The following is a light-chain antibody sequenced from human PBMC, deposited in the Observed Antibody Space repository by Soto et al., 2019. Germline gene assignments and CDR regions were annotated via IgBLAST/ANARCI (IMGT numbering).Light chain of an antibody. CDR1: QSVTNY. CDR3: QQYAGSPYT. Sequence: IVLTQSPGTLSLSPGESASLSCRASQSVTNYLAWYQQKPGQAPRLLIYDTFTRAAGIPDRFSVSGSGTDFTLIISRLEPADFALYYCQQYAGSPYTFGQGTKLEIK. V-gene: IGKV3-20*01. CDR2: DTF. J-gene: IGKJ2*01.